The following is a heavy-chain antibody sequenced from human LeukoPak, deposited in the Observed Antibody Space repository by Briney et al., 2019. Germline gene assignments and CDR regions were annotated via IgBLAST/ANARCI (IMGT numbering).Heavy chain of an antibody. D-gene: IGHD1-26*01. CDR3: ASLAWWELPSYVFDY. J-gene: IGHJ4*02. Sequence: SETLSLTCTVSGGSISSSSYYWGWIRQPPGKGLEWIGSIYYSGSTYYNPSLKSRVTISVDTSKNQFSLKLSSVTAADTAVYYCASLAWWELPSYVFDYWGRGTLVTVSS. CDR2: IYYSGST. CDR1: GGSISSSSYY. V-gene: IGHV4-39*01.